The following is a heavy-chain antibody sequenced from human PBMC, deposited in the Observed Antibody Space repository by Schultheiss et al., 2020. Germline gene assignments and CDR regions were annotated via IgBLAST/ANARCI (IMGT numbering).Heavy chain of an antibody. J-gene: IGHJ4*02. CDR2: IYYSGST. CDR1: GGSISSYY. Sequence: SETLSLTCTVSGGSISSYYWSWIRQPPGKGLEWIGYIYYSGSTNYNPSLKSRVTISVDTSKNQFSLKLSSVTAADTAVYYCARDGGDSYFDYWGKGTLVTVSS. V-gene: IGHV4-59*12. D-gene: IGHD2-21*02. CDR3: ARDGGDSYFDY.